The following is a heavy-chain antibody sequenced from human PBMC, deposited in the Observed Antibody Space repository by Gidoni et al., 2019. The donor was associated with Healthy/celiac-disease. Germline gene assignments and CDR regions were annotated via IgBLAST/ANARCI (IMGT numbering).Heavy chain of an antibody. V-gene: IGHV4-61*02. CDR2: IYTSGST. J-gene: IGHJ4*02. CDR3: AATFKQWLVYFDY. D-gene: IGHD6-19*01. Sequence: QVQLQESGPGLVKPSQTLSLTCTVSGGSISSGSYYWSWIRQPAGKGLEWIGRIYTSGSTNYNPSLKSRVTMSVDTSKNQFSLKLSSVTAADTAVYYCAATFKQWLVYFDYWGQGTLVTVSS. CDR1: GGSISSGSYY.